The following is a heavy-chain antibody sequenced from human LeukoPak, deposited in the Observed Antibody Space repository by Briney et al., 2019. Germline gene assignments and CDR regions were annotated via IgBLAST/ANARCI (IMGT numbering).Heavy chain of an antibody. J-gene: IGHJ6*02. CDR1: GSTFSSYG. V-gene: IGHV3-30*18. D-gene: IGHD3-9*01. CDR3: AKNGIRLLRYFDWFYYGMDV. CDR2: ISYDGSNK. Sequence: GGSLRLSCAASGSTFSSYGMHWVRQAPGKGLEWVAVISYDGSNKYYADSVKGRFTISRDNSKNTLYLQMNSLRAEDTAVYYCAKNGIRLLRYFDWFYYGMDVWGQGTTVTVSS.